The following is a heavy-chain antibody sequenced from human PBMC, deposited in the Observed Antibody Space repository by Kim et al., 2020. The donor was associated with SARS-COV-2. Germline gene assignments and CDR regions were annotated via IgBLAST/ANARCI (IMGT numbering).Heavy chain of an antibody. CDR3: ARATAMGLNYFDY. D-gene: IGHD5-18*01. V-gene: IGHV4-59*01. Sequence: TPSLKSRVTISVDTSKNQFSLKLSSVTAADTAVYYCARATAMGLNYFDYWGQGTLVTVSS. J-gene: IGHJ4*02.